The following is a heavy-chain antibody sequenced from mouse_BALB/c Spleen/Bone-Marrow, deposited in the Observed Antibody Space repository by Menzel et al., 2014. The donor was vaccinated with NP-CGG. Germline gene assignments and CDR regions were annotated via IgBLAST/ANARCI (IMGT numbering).Heavy chain of an antibody. Sequence: EVMLVESGGGLVQPKGSLKLSCAASGFTFNTYAMNWVRQAPGKGLEWVARIRSKSNNYATYYADSVKDRLTISRDDSQSMLYLQMNNLKTEDTAMYYCVRSDDGWFAYWGQGTLVTVSA. CDR2: IRSKSNNYAT. CDR1: GFTFNTYA. J-gene: IGHJ3*01. D-gene: IGHD2-3*01. V-gene: IGHV10-1*02. CDR3: VRSDDGWFAY.